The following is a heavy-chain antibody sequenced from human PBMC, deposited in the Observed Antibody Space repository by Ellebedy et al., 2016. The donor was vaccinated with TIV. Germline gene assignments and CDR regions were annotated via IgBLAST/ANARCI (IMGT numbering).Heavy chain of an antibody. D-gene: IGHD1-26*01. CDR2: INAGNGYT. Sequence: AASVKVSCKASGYTFTSYARHWVRQAPGQRLEWMGWINAGNGYTKYSQKFQGRVTITRDTSASTVYMELNSLRSEDTAVYYCAREKWELHFMHYYYGMDVWGQGTTVTVSS. V-gene: IGHV1-3*01. J-gene: IGHJ6*02. CDR3: AREKWELHFMHYYYGMDV. CDR1: GYTFTSYA.